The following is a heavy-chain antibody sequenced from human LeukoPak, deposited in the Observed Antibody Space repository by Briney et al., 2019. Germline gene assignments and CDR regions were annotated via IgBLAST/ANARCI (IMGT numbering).Heavy chain of an antibody. CDR3: ARGNYYYDSSGYYYFDY. CDR1: GGTFSSYA. J-gene: IGHJ4*02. CDR2: IIPIFGTA. D-gene: IGHD3-22*01. Sequence: SVKVSCKASGGTFSSYAISWVRQAPGQGLEWMGGIIPIFGTANYAQKFQGRVTITADKSTSTAYMELSSLRSEDTAVYYCARGNYYYDSSGYYYFDYWGQGTLVTVSS. V-gene: IGHV1-69*06.